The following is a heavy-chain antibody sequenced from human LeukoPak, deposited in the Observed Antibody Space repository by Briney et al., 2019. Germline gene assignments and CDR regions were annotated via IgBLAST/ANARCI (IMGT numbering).Heavy chain of an antibody. CDR2: IKQDGSQE. Sequence: GSLRLSCAASRFTLSTYWMSWVRQAPGKGLEWVAHIKQDGSQEYYVDSVKGRFTISRDSAKNSLYLQMNGLRAEDTAVYYCARGVPYDSWSGPHYSDYWGQGTLVTVSS. CDR1: RFTLSTYW. D-gene: IGHD3-3*01. V-gene: IGHV3-7*01. J-gene: IGHJ4*02. CDR3: ARGVPYDSWSGPHYSDY.